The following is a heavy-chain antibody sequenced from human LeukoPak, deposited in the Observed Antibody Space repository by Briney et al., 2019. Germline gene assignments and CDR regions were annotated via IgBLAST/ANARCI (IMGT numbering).Heavy chain of an antibody. D-gene: IGHD1-26*01. CDR3: AREGVVGALTNWFDP. Sequence: GGSLRLSCAASGFTFSSYAMHWVRQAPGKGLEWVAVISYDGSNKYYADSVKGRFTISRDDSKNTPYLQVNSLRAEDTAVYYCAREGVVGALTNWFDPWGQGTLVTVSS. CDR2: ISYDGSNK. CDR1: GFTFSSYA. V-gene: IGHV3-30-3*01. J-gene: IGHJ5*02.